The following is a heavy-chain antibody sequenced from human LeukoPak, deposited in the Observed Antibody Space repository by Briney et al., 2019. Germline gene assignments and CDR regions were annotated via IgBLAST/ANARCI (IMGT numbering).Heavy chain of an antibody. CDR2: ISSSGSTI. CDR3: ARDPKYYYDSSGYSYSAKYFQH. Sequence: PGRSLRLSCAASGFTFDDYAMRWIRQPPGKGLEWVSYISSSGSTIYYADSVKGRFTISRDNAKNSLYLQMNSLRAEDTAVYYCARDPKYYYDSSGYSYSAKYFQHWGQGTLVTVSS. J-gene: IGHJ1*01. D-gene: IGHD3-22*01. CDR1: GFTFDDYA. V-gene: IGHV3-11*04.